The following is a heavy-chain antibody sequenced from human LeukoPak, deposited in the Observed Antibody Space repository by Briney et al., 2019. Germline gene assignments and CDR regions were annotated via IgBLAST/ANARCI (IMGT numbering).Heavy chain of an antibody. CDR1: GYTFTGYY. CDR2: IDPISGDT. V-gene: IGHV1-2*02. J-gene: IGHJ4*02. D-gene: IGHD2-8*01. CDR3: ARGLHPGVPMHYIDH. Sequence: ASVKLSCKASGYTFTGYYMHWVRQAPGQGLEWMGWIDPISGDTNYAQKFQGRVNMSRDTSISTAYMELRRLRSDDTTVYYCARGLHPGVPMHYIDHGGQGTLV.